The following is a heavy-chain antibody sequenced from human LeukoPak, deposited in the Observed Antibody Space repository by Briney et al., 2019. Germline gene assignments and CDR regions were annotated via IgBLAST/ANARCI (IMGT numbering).Heavy chain of an antibody. D-gene: IGHD3-22*01. CDR2: ISAYNGNT. J-gene: IGHJ4*02. CDR3: ARFVEQPPPSLGLYYFDY. Sequence: ASVKVSCKASGYTFTNYGISWVRQAPRQELERMGWISAYNGNTNYEQKLQDRVNMTTDTSTSTAYMELRSLRSDDTAAYYCARFVEQPPPSLGLYYFDYWGQGTLVTVSS. V-gene: IGHV1-18*01. CDR1: GYTFTNYG.